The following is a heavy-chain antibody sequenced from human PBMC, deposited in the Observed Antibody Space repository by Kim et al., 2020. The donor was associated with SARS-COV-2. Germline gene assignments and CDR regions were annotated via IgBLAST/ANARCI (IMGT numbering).Heavy chain of an antibody. V-gene: IGHV4-34*01. CDR3: ARAMTTVTKAAFDI. J-gene: IGHJ3*02. Sequence: NPSLKSRVTISVDTAKNQFSRKLSSVPAADTAVYYCARAMTTVTKAAFDIWGQGTMVTVSS. D-gene: IGHD4-17*01.